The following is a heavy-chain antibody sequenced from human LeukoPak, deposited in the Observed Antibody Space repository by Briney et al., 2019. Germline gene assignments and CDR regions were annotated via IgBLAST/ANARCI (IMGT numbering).Heavy chain of an antibody. CDR3: ARDLAYCSSTSCSYGMDV. D-gene: IGHD2-2*01. V-gene: IGHV4-30-2*01. CDR1: GGSISSGGCS. Sequence: SETLSLICAVSGGSISSGGCSWSWIRQPPGKGLEWIGYIYHSGSTYYNPSLKSRVTIPVDRSKNQFSLKLSSVTAADTAVYYCARDLAYCSSTSCSYGMDVWGQGTTVTVSS. CDR2: IYHSGST. J-gene: IGHJ6*02.